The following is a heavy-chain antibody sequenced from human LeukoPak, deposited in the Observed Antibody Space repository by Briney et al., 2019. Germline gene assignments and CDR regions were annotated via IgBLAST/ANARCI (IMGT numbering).Heavy chain of an antibody. J-gene: IGHJ5*02. CDR3: ARSGSGGYWFDP. V-gene: IGHV1-18*04. CDR1: GYTFTGYY. Sequence: ASVKVSCKASGYTFTGYYMHWVRQAPGQGLEWMGWISAYNGNTNYAQKLQGRVTMTTDTSTSTAYMELRSLRSDDTAVYYCARSGSGGYWFDPWGQGTLVTVSS. D-gene: IGHD2-15*01. CDR2: ISAYNGNT.